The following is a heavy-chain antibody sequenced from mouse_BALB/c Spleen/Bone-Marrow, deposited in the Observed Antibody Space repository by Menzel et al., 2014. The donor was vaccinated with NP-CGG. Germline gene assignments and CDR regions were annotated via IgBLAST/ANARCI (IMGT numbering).Heavy chain of an antibody. V-gene: IGHV7-3*02. CDR1: GFTFTDYY. CDR3: ARDRNFDLYWYFDV. CDR2: IRNKANGSTT. D-gene: IGHD1-1*01. Sequence: EVMLAESGGGLVQPGGSLRLSCATSGFTFTDYYMSWVRQPPGKALEWSGFIRNKANGSTTEYSASVKGRFTISRDNSQNILYLQMNMLRTEDIATYYSARDRNFDLYWYFDVWGAGTPVTVSS. J-gene: IGHJ1*01.